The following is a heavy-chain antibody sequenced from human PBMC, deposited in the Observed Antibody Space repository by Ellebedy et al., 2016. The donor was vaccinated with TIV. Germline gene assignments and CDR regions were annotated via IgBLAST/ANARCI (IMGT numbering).Heavy chain of an antibody. CDR2: INAKNGGT. J-gene: IGHJ4*02. CDR1: GYTITAYY. V-gene: IGHV1-2*02. Sequence: AASVKVSCKASGYTITAYYIHWVRQPPGHGIEWMGGINAKNGGTNYAQKFQGRVTMTRDTSISTAYLELSWLRSDDTAVYYCARDGACGGHCYVDNYWGQGSLVTFSS. D-gene: IGHD2-21*02. CDR3: ARDGACGGHCYVDNY.